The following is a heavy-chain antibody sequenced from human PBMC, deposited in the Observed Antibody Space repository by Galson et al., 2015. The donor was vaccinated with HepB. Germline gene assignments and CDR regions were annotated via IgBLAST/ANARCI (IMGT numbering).Heavy chain of an antibody. D-gene: IGHD6-19*01. CDR3: ARDQRLARYFDY. Sequence: SLRLSCAASGFTFSTYKLNWVRQAPGRGLEWVSSFSSSGSYIYYADSVKGRFTVSSDNAKNSLYLQMNSLRAEDTAVYYCARDQRLARYFDYWGQGTLVTVSS. CDR2: FSSSGSYI. V-gene: IGHV3-21*01. J-gene: IGHJ4*02. CDR1: GFTFSTYK.